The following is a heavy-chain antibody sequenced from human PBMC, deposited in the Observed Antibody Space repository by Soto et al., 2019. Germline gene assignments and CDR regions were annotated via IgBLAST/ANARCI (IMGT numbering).Heavy chain of an antibody. D-gene: IGHD3-16*01. Sequence: QVQLVQSGAEVKKPGATVKVSCKASGYTFTSYDINWVRQATGQGLEWMGWMNTNSGNTGYAQTFQGRVTITSNMSITTAYMELRSLRSEDADVYYCARGQRWEGWGSYIYYSYYYMDAWGKGTTVTLSS. J-gene: IGHJ6*03. CDR2: MNTNSGNT. CDR1: GYTFTSYD. V-gene: IGHV1-8*01. CDR3: ARGQRWEGWGSYIYYSYYYMDA.